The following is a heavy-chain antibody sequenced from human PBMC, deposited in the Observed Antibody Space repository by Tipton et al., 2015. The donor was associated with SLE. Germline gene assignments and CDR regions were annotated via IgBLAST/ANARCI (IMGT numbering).Heavy chain of an antibody. CDR1: GYKFKNYG. Sequence: QVQLVQSGAEVKKPGDSVRVSCKGSGYKFKNYGISWVRHAPGQGLEWMEWITTDSHKTNFTEKLQDRVTMTTDTSTNTAYMELRSLRSDDTAVYYCARENGLGNLDYWGQGTLVSVSS. D-gene: IGHD2-8*01. CDR3: ARENGLGNLDY. CDR2: ITTDSHKT. J-gene: IGHJ4*02. V-gene: IGHV1-18*04.